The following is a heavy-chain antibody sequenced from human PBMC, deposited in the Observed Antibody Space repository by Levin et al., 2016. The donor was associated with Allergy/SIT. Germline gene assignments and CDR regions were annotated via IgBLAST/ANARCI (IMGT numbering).Heavy chain of an antibody. D-gene: IGHD7-27*01. CDR2: TIPMIGSP. J-gene: IGHJ6*02. Sequence: SVKVSCKASGDTFSNYAFSWVRQAPGQGLEWMGGTIPMIGSPNYAEKFQGRVTITADRDTSTAYMELSSLRSEDTAVYYCARGRGSVVSGLLGRRRSYQYGMDVWGQGTTVTVSS. V-gene: IGHV1-69*06. CDR1: GDTFSNYA. CDR3: ARGRGSVVSGLLGRRRSYQYGMDV.